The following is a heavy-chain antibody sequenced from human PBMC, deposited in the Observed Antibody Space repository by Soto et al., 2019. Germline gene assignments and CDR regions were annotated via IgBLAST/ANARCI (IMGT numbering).Heavy chain of an antibody. CDR3: ASPARNYDFWSGYSFDI. CDR1: GYTLTELS. Sequence: ASVKVSCKVSGYTLTELSMHWVRQAPGKGLEWMGGFDPEDGETIYAQKFQGRVTMTEDTSTDTAYMELSSLRFEDTAVYYCASPARNYDFWSGYSFDIWGQGTMVTVSS. CDR2: FDPEDGET. V-gene: IGHV1-24*01. J-gene: IGHJ3*02. D-gene: IGHD3-3*01.